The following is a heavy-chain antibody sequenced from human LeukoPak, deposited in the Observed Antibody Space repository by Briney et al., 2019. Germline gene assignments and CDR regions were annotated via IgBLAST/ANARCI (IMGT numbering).Heavy chain of an antibody. CDR2: INIDGSGK. V-gene: IGHV3-74*01. D-gene: IGHD1-26*01. CDR1: GFTFNSYW. CDR3: ARTTSMSYVGDAFDI. J-gene: IGHJ3*02. Sequence: GGSLRLSCAASGFTFNSYWMHWVRQAPGKGLVWVSRINIDGSGKTYADSVKGRFTISRDNAKNTLYLQMNSLRAEDTAVYYCARTTSMSYVGDAFDIWGQGTMVTVSS.